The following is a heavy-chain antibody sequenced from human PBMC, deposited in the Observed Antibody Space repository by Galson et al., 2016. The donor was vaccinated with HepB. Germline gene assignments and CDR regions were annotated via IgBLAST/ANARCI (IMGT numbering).Heavy chain of an antibody. Sequence: SETLSLTCTVSGDSITSATWWSWVRQPPGKGLEWIGEISLAGDTNYAPSLKSRVSVSVDQSNNQFSLRLSSMTAADTAIYYCARHMAVPNTRGFDLWGQGTFVTVSS. V-gene: IGHV4-4*02. CDR1: GDSITSATW. CDR2: ISLAGDT. J-gene: IGHJ3*01. D-gene: IGHD6-19*01. CDR3: ARHMAVPNTRGFDL.